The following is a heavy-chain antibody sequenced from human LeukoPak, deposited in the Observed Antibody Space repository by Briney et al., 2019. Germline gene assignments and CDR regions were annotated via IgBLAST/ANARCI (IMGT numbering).Heavy chain of an antibody. CDR1: GFTFSSYS. D-gene: IGHD6-19*01. J-gene: IGHJ4*02. CDR2: ISTSSSYT. CDR3: ARVDSSGWSDY. V-gene: IGHV3-21*01. Sequence: GGSLRLSCAASGFTFSSYSMNWVRQAPGKGLEWVSSISTSSSYTYYADSVKGRFTISRDNAKNSLYLQMNSLRAEDTALYDCARVDSSGWSDYWGQGTLVTVSS.